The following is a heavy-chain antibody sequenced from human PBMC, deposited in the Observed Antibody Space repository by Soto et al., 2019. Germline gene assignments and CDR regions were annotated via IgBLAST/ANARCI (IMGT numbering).Heavy chain of an antibody. D-gene: IGHD3-22*01. Sequence: QVQLVESGGGLVKPGGSLRLSCAASGFTFSDYHMSWIRQAPGKGLEWVSYISSSGSTIYYADSVKGRFTISRDNAKNSLYLQMNSLRAEDTAVYYCARDPHDSSGYYQYNWFDPWGQGTLVTVSS. J-gene: IGHJ5*02. CDR2: ISSSGSTI. CDR3: ARDPHDSSGYYQYNWFDP. V-gene: IGHV3-11*01. CDR1: GFTFSDYH.